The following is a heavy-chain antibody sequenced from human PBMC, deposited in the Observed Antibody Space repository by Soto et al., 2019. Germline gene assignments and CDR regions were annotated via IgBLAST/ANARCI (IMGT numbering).Heavy chain of an antibody. CDR3: ARDKAGAVDAFDI. Sequence: ASVKVSCKTSGGTFSNDIITWVRQAPGQGLEWMGRIIPLLDTTNYAQKFQGRVTMTTDTSTSTAYMELRSLTSDDTAVYYCARDKAGAVDAFDIWGQGTMVTVSS. CDR2: IIPLLDTT. D-gene: IGHD1-26*01. V-gene: IGHV1-69*08. CDR1: GGTFSNDI. J-gene: IGHJ3*02.